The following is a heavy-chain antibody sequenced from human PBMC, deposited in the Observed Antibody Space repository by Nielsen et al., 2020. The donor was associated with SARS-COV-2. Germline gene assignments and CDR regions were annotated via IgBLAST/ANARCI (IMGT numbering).Heavy chain of an antibody. CDR3: ARGTDTRVVGSTFGYFDY. J-gene: IGHJ4*02. V-gene: IGHV1-46*01. Sequence: WERQAPGQGLEWMGIINPSGGSTSYAQKFQGRVTMTRDTATSTVYLELSSLRSEDAARFFCARGTDTRVVGSTFGYFDYWGQGTLVTVSS. D-gene: IGHD1-26*01. CDR2: INPSGGST.